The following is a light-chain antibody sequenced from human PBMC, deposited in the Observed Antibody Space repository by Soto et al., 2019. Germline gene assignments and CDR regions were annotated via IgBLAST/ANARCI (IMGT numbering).Light chain of an antibody. CDR1: SSNIGAGYD. Sequence: QSVLTQPPSVSGAPGQRVTISCTGSSSNIGAGYDVHWYQQLPGTAPKLLIYGNSNRPSGVPDRFSGSKSGTSASLAITGLQAEDEADYYCTSSTSSSSLGAFGGGTKVTVL. V-gene: IGLV1-40*01. CDR2: GNS. CDR3: TSSTSSSSLGA. J-gene: IGLJ2*01.